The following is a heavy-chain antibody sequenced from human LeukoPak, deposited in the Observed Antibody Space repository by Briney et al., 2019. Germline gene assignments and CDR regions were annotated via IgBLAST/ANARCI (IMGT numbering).Heavy chain of an antibody. D-gene: IGHD1-26*01. Sequence: ASVKVSCKASGYTFTSYGISWVRQAPGQGLEWMGWISAYNGNTNYAQKLQGRVTMTTDTSTSTAYMDLSRLKSDDTAVYYCARMEGLYSGSYNFDYWGQGTLVTVSS. V-gene: IGHV1-18*01. J-gene: IGHJ4*02. CDR1: GYTFTSYG. CDR3: ARMEGLYSGSYNFDY. CDR2: ISAYNGNT.